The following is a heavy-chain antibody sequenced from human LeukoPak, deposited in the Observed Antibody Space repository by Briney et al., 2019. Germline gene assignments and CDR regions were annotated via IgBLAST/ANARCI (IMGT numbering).Heavy chain of an antibody. D-gene: IGHD3-3*01. Sequence: SETLSLTCAVYGGSFSGYYWSWIRQPPGKGLEWIGEINHSGSTNYNPSLKSRVNISVDTSKNQFSLKLSSVTAADTAVYYCARGPPRITIFGVARIDWFDPWGQGTLVTVSS. CDR2: INHSGST. CDR1: GGSFSGYY. J-gene: IGHJ5*02. CDR3: ARGPPRITIFGVARIDWFDP. V-gene: IGHV4-34*01.